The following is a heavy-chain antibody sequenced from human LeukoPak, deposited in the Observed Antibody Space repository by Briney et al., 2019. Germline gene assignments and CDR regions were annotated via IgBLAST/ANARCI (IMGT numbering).Heavy chain of an antibody. V-gene: IGHV4-34*01. CDR1: GGSLSGSY. J-gene: IGHJ4*02. CDR3: ARERENFGGNFDY. D-gene: IGHD3-3*01. Sequence: SETLSLTCAVYGGSLSGSYWSWIRQPPGKGLEWIGEINHSGSANYNPSLKSRVTISVGTSKNQFSLKLSSVTAADTAVYYCARERENFGGNFDYWGQGTLVTVSS. CDR2: INHSGSA.